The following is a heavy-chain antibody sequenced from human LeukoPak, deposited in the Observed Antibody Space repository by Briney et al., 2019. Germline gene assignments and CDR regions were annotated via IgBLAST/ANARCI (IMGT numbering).Heavy chain of an antibody. V-gene: IGHV3-48*02. CDR1: RFTFSSYS. J-gene: IGHJ4*02. Sequence: GGSLRLSCAASRFTFSSYSMNCVRQAPRKGLEWVSYISSSSSTIYYADSVKGRFTISRDNAKNSLYLQMNSLRDADTAVYYCAGDQCENLPFDYWGPGTLVTVSS. D-gene: IGHD1-7*01. CDR2: ISSSSSTI. CDR3: AGDQCENLPFDY.